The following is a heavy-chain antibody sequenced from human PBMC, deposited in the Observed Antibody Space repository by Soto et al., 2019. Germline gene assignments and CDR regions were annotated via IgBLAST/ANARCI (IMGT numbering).Heavy chain of an antibody. CDR2: ISAYNGNT. Sequence: QVQLVQSGAEVKKPGASVKVSCKASGYTFTSYGISWVRQAPGQGLEWMGWISAYNGNTNYAQKLQGRVTMTTDTSTSTAYMGLGSRRSDPTDVYSCAREAQSFGEVYYYGIDVWGQGTTVNVS. V-gene: IGHV1-18*01. J-gene: IGHJ6*02. CDR1: GYTFTSYG. D-gene: IGHD3-10*01. CDR3: AREAQSFGEVYYYGIDV.